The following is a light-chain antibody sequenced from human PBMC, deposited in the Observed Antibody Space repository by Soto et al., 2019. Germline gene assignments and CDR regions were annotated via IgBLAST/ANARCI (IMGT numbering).Light chain of an antibody. CDR1: RFNIGRYS. CDR3: NSYVAGSNV. J-gene: IGLJ1*01. CDR2: SDE. Sequence: QSVLTQPPSASGTPGQTVIMSCSGSRFNIGRYSVNWYQQFPGTAPKLLIYSDEQRPSGVPDRFSGSKSGSTASLTVSGLQTEDEADYYCNSYVAGSNVFGTGTKLTVL. V-gene: IGLV1-44*01.